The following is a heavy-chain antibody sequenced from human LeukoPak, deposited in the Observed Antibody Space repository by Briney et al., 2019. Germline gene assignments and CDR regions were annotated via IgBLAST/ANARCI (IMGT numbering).Heavy chain of an antibody. CDR3: AKDTLINYYGSGSLNY. V-gene: IGHV3-9*01. CDR2: ISWNSGSI. CDR1: GFTFDDYA. J-gene: IGHJ4*02. D-gene: IGHD3-10*01. Sequence: GGPLRLSCAASGFTFDDYAMHWVRQAPGKGLEWVSGISWNSGSIGYADSVKGRFTISRDNAKNSLYLQMNSLRAEDTALYYCAKDTLINYYGSGSLNYWGQGTLVTVSS.